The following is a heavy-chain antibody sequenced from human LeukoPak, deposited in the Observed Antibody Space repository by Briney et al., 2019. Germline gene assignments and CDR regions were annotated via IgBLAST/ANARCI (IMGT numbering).Heavy chain of an antibody. CDR1: GGSFSGYY. Sequence: SETLSLTCAVYGGSFSGYYWSWIRQPPGKGLEWVGDISDGGTTSYNPSLKSRVAISLDTSKIQFSLQLNSVTAADTAVYCCARGDYGSGSYRGVYYYYPMDVWGQGTTLTVSS. CDR3: ARGDYGSGSYRGVYYYYPMDV. J-gene: IGHJ6*02. D-gene: IGHD3-10*01. V-gene: IGHV4-34*01. CDR2: ISDGGTT.